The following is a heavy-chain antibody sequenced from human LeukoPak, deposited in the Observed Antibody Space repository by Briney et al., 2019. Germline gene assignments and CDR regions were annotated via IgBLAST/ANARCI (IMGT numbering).Heavy chain of an antibody. CDR2: ISGGGENT. CDR3: TKDVGPGYDWFDP. J-gene: IGHJ5*02. V-gene: IGHV3-23*01. Sequence: GGSLRLSCAASGFTFNIYGMSWVRQAPGKALEWVSTISGGGENTHYADSVKGRFTVSRDNSKNTMYLQMNNLRGDDTALYYCTKDVGPGYDWFDPWGQGTQVTVSS. CDR1: GFTFNIYG. D-gene: IGHD1-1*01.